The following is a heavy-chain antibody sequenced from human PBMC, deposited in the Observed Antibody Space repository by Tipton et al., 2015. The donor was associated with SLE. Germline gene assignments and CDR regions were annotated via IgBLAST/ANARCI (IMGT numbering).Heavy chain of an antibody. D-gene: IGHD2-15*01. Sequence: SLRLSCAASGFSFSSYWMHWVRQAPGKGLLWVSRINTYGNNRWYADSVKGRFTISRDNAQDTLYLQMDSLRVEDTALYYCVRDFKDLGLWGQGTLVTVSS. CDR2: INTYGNNR. V-gene: IGHV3-74*01. J-gene: IGHJ4*02. CDR1: GFSFSSYW. CDR3: VRDFKDLGL.